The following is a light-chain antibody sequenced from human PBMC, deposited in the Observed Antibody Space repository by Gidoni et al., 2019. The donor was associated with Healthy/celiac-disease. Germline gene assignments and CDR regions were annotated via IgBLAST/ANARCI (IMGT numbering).Light chain of an antibody. CDR2: EVS. V-gene: IGLV2-14*01. CDR1: SSDVGGYNY. J-gene: IGLJ1*01. CDR3: SSYTSSTSYV. Sequence: SCLTQPSSVSWAPGQAITISCTGTSSDVGGYNYVSWYQQHPGKAPKLMIYEVSNRPSGVSNRFSGSKSGNTASLTISGLQAEDEADYYCSSYTSSTSYVFGTGTKVTVL.